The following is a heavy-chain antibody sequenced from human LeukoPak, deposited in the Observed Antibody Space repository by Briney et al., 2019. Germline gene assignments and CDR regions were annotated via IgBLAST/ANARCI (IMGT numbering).Heavy chain of an antibody. CDR2: IIPIFGTA. Sequence: SVKVSCKASGGTFSSYAISWVRQAPGQGLEWMGGIIPIFGTANYAQKLQGRVTMTTDTSTSTAYMELRSLRSDDTAVYYCARATEMATTFDFWGQGTLVTVSS. V-gene: IGHV1-69*05. J-gene: IGHJ4*02. CDR1: GGTFSSYA. D-gene: IGHD5-24*01. CDR3: ARATEMATTFDF.